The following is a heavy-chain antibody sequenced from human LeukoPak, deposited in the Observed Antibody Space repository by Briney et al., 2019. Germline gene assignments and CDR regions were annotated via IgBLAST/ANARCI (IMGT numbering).Heavy chain of an antibody. V-gene: IGHV4-34*01. Sequence: SETLSLTCAVYGGSFSGYYWSWIRQPPGKGLEWIGEINHSGSTNYNPSLKSRVTISVDTSKNQFSLKLSSVTAADTAVYYCARGVHFDYWGQGTLVTVSS. CDR3: ARGVHFDY. J-gene: IGHJ4*02. CDR2: INHSGST. CDR1: GGSFSGYY.